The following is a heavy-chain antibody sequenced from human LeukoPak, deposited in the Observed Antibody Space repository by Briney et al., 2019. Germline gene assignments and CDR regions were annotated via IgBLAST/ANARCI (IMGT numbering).Heavy chain of an antibody. Sequence: WGSLTCSGSGSGFTFYSKDWGRVRQAPGKGLEWVAVIWYDGSHKYYADSVKGRFTISRDNSQNTLLLQMNSLRAEDTAVYYCAKERTYYFCPTTYADHWGQGTQVTVSS. V-gene: IGHV3-33*03. CDR3: AKERTYYFCPTTYADH. J-gene: IGHJ4*02. D-gene: IGHD3-16*01. CDR1: GFTFYSKD. CDR2: IWYDGSHK.